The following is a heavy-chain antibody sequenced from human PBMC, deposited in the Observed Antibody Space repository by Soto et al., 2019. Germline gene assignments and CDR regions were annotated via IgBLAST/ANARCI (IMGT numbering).Heavy chain of an antibody. Sequence: ASLMVYCTASGYTFSRFSMHWVRQAPGQGHEWWGVLNPSGDSTTYAQKFQGRATTTKDTSTSTLYWELSSVRAEDTAVYYWARDWEFAVWGQGNLVT. D-gene: IGHD3-10*01. CDR1: GYTFSRFS. CDR2: LNPSGDST. J-gene: IGHJ4*02. V-gene: IGHV1-46*01. CDR3: ARDWEFAV.